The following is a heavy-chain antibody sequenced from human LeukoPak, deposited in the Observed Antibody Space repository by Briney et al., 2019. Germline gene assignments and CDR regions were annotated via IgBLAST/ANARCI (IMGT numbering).Heavy chain of an antibody. Sequence: GGSLRLSCAASGFTFSSYGMHWVRQAPGKGLEWVAFIRYDGSNKYYADSVKGRFTISRDNSKNTLYLQMNSLGAEDTAVYYCAKDRPNIVVVPAATPLDYWGQGTLVTVSS. J-gene: IGHJ4*02. D-gene: IGHD2-2*02. V-gene: IGHV3-30*02. CDR3: AKDRPNIVVVPAATPLDY. CDR1: GFTFSSYG. CDR2: IRYDGSNK.